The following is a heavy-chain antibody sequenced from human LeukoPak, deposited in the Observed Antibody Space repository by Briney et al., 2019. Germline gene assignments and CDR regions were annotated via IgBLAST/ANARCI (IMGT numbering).Heavy chain of an antibody. D-gene: IGHD3-16*01. J-gene: IGHJ5*02. Sequence: SETLSLTCTVSGGSMSSYYWSWIRQPPGKGLEWIGYIYYRGSTNYNPSLKSRVTISVDTSKNQFSLKLSSVTAADTAVYYCARHINYDYVRGSSTTHNWLDPWGQGTLVTVSS. CDR2: IYYRGST. CDR1: GGSMSSYY. CDR3: ARHINYDYVRGSSTTHNWLDP. V-gene: IGHV4-59*08.